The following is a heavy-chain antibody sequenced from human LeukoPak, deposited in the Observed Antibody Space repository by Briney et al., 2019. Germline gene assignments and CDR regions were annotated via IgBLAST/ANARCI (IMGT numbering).Heavy chain of an antibody. Sequence: GGSLRLSCAASGFTFSSYWMSWVRQAPGKGLEWVAFIRYDGSNKYYADSVKGRFTISRDNSKNTLYLQMNSLRAEDTAVYYCAKGDLARGYYFDYWGQGTLVTVSS. CDR2: IRYDGSNK. V-gene: IGHV3-30*02. J-gene: IGHJ4*02. CDR1: GFTFSSYW. D-gene: IGHD3-10*01. CDR3: AKGDLARGYYFDY.